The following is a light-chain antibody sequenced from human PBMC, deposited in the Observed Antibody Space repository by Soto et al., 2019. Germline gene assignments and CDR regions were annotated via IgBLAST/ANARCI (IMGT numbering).Light chain of an antibody. CDR1: SSDVGYYNY. CDR2: DVR. Sequence: QSALTQPASVSGSPGQSITISCTGTSSDVGYYNYVSWYQQHPGKAPKLMIYDVRNRPSGVSNRFSGSKSGNTASLTISGFQAEDEADYYCGSYTSSSTYVFGTGTKVTVL. J-gene: IGLJ1*01. CDR3: GSYTSSSTYV. V-gene: IGLV2-14*03.